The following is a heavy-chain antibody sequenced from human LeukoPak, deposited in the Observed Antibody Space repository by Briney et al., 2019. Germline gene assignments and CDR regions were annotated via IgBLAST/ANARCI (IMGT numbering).Heavy chain of an antibody. CDR3: ARGHKRRYSGSKNWFDP. CDR1: GGSFSGYY. CDR2: INHSGST. J-gene: IGHJ5*02. D-gene: IGHD1-26*01. Sequence: SETLSLTCAVYGGSFSGYYWSWIRQPPGKGLEWIGEINHSGSTNYNPPLKSRVTISVDTSKNQFSLKLSSVTAADTAVYYCARGHKRRYSGSKNWFDPWGQGTLVTVSS. V-gene: IGHV4-34*01.